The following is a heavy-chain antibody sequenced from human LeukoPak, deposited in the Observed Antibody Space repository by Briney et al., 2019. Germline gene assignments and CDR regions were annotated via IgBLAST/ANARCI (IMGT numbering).Heavy chain of an antibody. CDR3: ARLSRDDSSADMTRRRAFDI. CDR2: IYPGDSDT. V-gene: IGHV5-51*01. Sequence: GESLKISCKGSGYSFTSYWIGWVRQMPGKGLEWMGIIYPGDSDTRYSPSFQGQVTISADKSISTAYLQWSSLKASDTAMYYCARLSRDDSSADMTRRRAFDIWGQGTMVTVSS. CDR1: GYSFTSYW. D-gene: IGHD3-22*01. J-gene: IGHJ3*02.